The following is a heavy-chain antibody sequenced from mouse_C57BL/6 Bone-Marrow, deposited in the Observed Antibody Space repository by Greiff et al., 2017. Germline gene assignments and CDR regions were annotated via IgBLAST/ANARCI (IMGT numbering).Heavy chain of an antibody. CDR3: ARRSQDGSRGY. CDR1: GFNFSDYG. V-gene: IGHV5-17*01. CDR2: ISSGSSTL. Sequence: EVKLVESGGGLVKPGGSLKLSCAASGFNFSDYGMHWVRQAPEKGLEWVAYISSGSSTLYYADTVKGRFTISRDNAKNTLFLQMTSLRSEDTAMYYCARRSQDGSRGYWGQGTSVTGSS. D-gene: IGHD3-2*02. J-gene: IGHJ4*01.